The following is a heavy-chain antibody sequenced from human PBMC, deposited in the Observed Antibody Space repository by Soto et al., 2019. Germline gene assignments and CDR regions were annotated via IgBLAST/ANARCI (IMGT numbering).Heavy chain of an antibody. Sequence: EVQLVESGGGLVQPGGSLRLSCAASGFTFSSYWMSWVRQAPGKGLEWVANIKQDGSEKYYVDSVKGRFTISRDNAKNSLYLQMNSLRAEDTAVCYCARVVGDGDYADWGQGTLVTVSS. V-gene: IGHV3-7*01. CDR1: GFTFSSYW. D-gene: IGHD4-17*01. CDR2: IKQDGSEK. CDR3: ARVVGDGDYAD. J-gene: IGHJ4*02.